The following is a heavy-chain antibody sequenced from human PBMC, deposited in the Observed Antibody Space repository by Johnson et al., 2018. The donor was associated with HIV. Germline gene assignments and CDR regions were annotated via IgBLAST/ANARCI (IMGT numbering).Heavy chain of an antibody. CDR2: IYSGGRT. V-gene: IGHV3-53*01. CDR3: ASGLAAARGAFDI. J-gene: IGHJ3*02. Sequence: VQLVESGGGLIQPGGSLRLSCAASGFTVSSNYMSWVRQAPGKGLEWVSVIYSGGRTYYADSVKGRFTISRDDSKNSLYLQMNSLNTEDTAVYYCASGLAAARGAFDIWGQGTMVTVSS. CDR1: GFTVSSNY. D-gene: IGHD6-13*01.